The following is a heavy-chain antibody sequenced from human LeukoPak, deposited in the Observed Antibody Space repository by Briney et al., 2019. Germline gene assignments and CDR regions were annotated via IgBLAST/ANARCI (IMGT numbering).Heavy chain of an antibody. CDR1: TFTFSMYW. D-gene: IGHD3-10*01. CDR3: VRDGIRDIPGVITIRYDY. V-gene: IGHV3-7*05. J-gene: IGHJ4*02. CDR2: IKEDGSDK. Sequence: GGSLRLSCSASTFTFSMYWMTWVRQAPGKGLEWVATIKEDGSDKYYVDSVRGRFTISRDNAENSLYLQMNSLTAEDTALYYCVRDGIRDIPGVITIRYDYWGQGTLVTVSS.